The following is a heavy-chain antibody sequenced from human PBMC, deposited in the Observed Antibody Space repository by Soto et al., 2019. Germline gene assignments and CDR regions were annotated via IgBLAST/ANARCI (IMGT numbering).Heavy chain of an antibody. V-gene: IGHV4-59*07. J-gene: IGHJ4*02. Sequence: DSPCLTCPVSGGCIRINYWAWIRQPPGKGLEWIGYVYNSGSTNYNPSLKSRVTISEDTSKSQFSLKVNSMTAADTAVYYCERYSREAVAGYTLDNWGQGILVTVYS. D-gene: IGHD6-13*01. CDR2: VYNSGST. CDR3: ERYSREAVAGYTLDN. CDR1: GGCIRINY.